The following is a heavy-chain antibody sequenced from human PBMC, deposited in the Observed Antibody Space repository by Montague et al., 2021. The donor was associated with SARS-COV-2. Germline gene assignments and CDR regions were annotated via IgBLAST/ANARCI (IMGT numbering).Heavy chain of an antibody. CDR2: T. Sequence: TDYNPSFKSRVTLSVDTVNNQLSLKLRSVTAADTAFYYRARHYKPRSPGSTDFDYWGQGTMVTVSS. V-gene: IGHV4-59*08. CDR3: ARHYKPRSPGSTDFDY. D-gene: IGHD3-10*01. J-gene: IGHJ4*02.